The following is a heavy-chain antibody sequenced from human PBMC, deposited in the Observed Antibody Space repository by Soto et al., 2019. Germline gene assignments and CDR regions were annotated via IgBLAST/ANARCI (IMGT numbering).Heavy chain of an antibody. CDR3: ARARTIGSYSTFDY. CDR1: GFTFSSYS. CDR2: ISTRSNSI. J-gene: IGHJ4*01. D-gene: IGHD1-26*01. V-gene: IGHV3-48*02. Sequence: PGGSLRLSCVASGFTFSSYSMNWVRQAPGKGLEWISYISTRSNSIYYADSVKGRFTVSRDNGKNSLYVQMNSLSDEDTALYFCARARTIGSYSTFDYWGHGALVTVSS.